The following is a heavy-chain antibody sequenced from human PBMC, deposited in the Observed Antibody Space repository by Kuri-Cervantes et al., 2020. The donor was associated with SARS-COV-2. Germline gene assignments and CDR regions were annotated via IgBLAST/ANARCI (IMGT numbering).Heavy chain of an antibody. D-gene: IGHD3-10*01. J-gene: IGHJ6*02. V-gene: IGHV3-33*08. CDR3: ARDGSDGYYGSHGMDV. Sequence: GESLKIYCAASGFAFSTYGMHWVRQAPGKGLEWVALIWYDGTNKYYVDSVEGRFTISRDNFKNTLYFQMNSLRADDTAVYYCARDGSDGYYGSHGMDVWGQGTTVTVSS. CDR1: GFAFSTYG. CDR2: IWYDGTNK.